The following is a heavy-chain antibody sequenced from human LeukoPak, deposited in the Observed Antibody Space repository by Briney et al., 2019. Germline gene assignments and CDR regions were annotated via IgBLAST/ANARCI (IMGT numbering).Heavy chain of an antibody. D-gene: IGHD6-19*01. CDR3: ARVSRVWEYRAVAGYFDY. Sequence: PGWALRLSCAASVFTFSSYAMHWVRQAPGKGLEGVAVISYEGSNKYYAYSVNERFTISRDNSKNALYLQMNSLRAEDTDVYYCARVSRVWEYRAVAGYFDYWGKGTLVTVSS. V-gene: IGHV3-30-3*01. J-gene: IGHJ4*02. CDR1: VFTFSSYA. CDR2: ISYEGSNK.